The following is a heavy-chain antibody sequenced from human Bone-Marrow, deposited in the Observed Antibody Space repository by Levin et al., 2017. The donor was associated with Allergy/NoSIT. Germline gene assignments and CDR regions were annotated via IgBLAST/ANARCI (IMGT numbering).Heavy chain of an antibody. V-gene: IGHV3-7*01. Sequence: PGESLKISCAASGFTFSNYWMTWVRQAPGKGLEWVANIKQDGGEKNYVDSVKGRFTISRDNAKNSLYLQMNSLRAEDTAVYYCAREDWGVDYWGQGTLVTVSS. CDR1: GFTFSNYW. D-gene: IGHD3/OR15-3a*01. J-gene: IGHJ4*02. CDR2: IKQDGGEK. CDR3: AREDWGVDY.